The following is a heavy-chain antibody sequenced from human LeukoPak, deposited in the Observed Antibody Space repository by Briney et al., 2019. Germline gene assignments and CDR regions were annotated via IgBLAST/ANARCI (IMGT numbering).Heavy chain of an antibody. CDR1: GFTFSSYS. Sequence: GGSLRLSCAASGFTFSSYSMIWVRQAPGKGLEWVSSISSSSSYIYYADSVKGRFTVSRDNAKNSLYLQMNSLGAEDTAVYYCARAETGYYYDSSGYPFAYWGQGTLVTVSS. D-gene: IGHD3-22*01. V-gene: IGHV3-21*01. CDR3: ARAETGYYYDSSGYPFAY. CDR2: ISSSSSYI. J-gene: IGHJ4*02.